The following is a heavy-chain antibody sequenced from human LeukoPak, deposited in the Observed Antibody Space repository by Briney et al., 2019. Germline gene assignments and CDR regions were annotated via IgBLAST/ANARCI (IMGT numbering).Heavy chain of an antibody. CDR1: GYTFTGYY. CDR3: ARDLSYGDYDYYYYGMDV. J-gene: IGHJ6*02. V-gene: IGHV1-2*02. D-gene: IGHD4-17*01. CDR2: INPNSGGT. Sequence: ASVKVSCKASGYTFTGYYMHWVRQAPGQGLEWMGWINPNSGGTNYAQKFQGRVTMTRDTSISTAYMELSRLRSDDTAVYYSARDLSYGDYDYYYYGMDVWGQGTTVTVSS.